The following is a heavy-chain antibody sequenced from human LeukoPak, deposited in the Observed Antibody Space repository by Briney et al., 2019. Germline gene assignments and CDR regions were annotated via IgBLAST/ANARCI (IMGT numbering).Heavy chain of an antibody. D-gene: IGHD6-6*01. CDR3: ARDRSSSSGRNYFDY. CDR2: ISSSSSYI. Sequence: GGSLRLSCAASGFTFSSYSTNWVRQAPGKGLEWVSSISSSSSYIYYADSVKGRFTISRDNAKNSLYLQMNSLRAEDTAVYYCARDRSSSSGRNYFDYWGQGTLVTVSS. V-gene: IGHV3-21*01. CDR1: GFTFSSYS. J-gene: IGHJ4*02.